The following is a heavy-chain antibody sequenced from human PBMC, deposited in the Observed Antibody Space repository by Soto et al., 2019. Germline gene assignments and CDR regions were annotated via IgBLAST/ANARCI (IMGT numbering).Heavy chain of an antibody. D-gene: IGHD3-22*01. CDR3: ARGWNYYDSSGYPYYYYGMDV. CDR1: GGSISSYY. V-gene: IGHV4-59*01. Sequence: SDTLSLTCTVSGGSISSYYWSWLRQPPGKGLEWIGYIYYSGSTNYNPSLKSRVTISVDTSKNQFSLKLSSVTAADTAVYYCARGWNYYDSSGYPYYYYGMDVWGQGXTVTVYS. CDR2: IYYSGST. J-gene: IGHJ6*02.